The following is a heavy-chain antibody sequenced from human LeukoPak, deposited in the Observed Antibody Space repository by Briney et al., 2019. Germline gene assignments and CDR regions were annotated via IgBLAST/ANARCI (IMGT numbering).Heavy chain of an antibody. D-gene: IGHD1-7*01. CDR2: ISTSSSYI. CDR1: GFTFSTYN. Sequence: GGSLRLSCAASGFTFSTYNMKWVRQAPGKGLEWISSISTSSSYIYYADSVKGRFTISRDNARNSLNLQMNSLRVEDTAVYYCARDRDWNSGFDYWGQGTLVTVSS. J-gene: IGHJ4*02. V-gene: IGHV3-21*01. CDR3: ARDRDWNSGFDY.